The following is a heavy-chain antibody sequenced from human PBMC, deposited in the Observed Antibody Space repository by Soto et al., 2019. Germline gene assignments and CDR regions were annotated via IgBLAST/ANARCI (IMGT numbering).Heavy chain of an antibody. V-gene: IGHV4-39*01. J-gene: IGHJ4*02. CDR3: ARLIHSGNYYFDY. CDR2: MHYSGIS. CDR1: GGSVSGNSYY. Sequence: PSETLSLTCTVSGGSVSGNSYYWGWIRQPPGKGLEWFGSMHYSGISYYNTSLKSRVTISIDTSKNQISLKLTSVTAADTAVYFCARLIHSGNYYFDYWGQGTLVTVSS. D-gene: IGHD1-26*01.